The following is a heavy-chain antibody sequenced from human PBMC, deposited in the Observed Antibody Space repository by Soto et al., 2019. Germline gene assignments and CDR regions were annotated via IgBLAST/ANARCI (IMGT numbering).Heavy chain of an antibody. Sequence: VHLEQSGVEVKKHGASVKVSCEASGYTFTSFSIAWVRQAPGQGLEWMGWISGDSGDTNYAQDFQGRVTMTTDTSTSTAYMLLRSLRSADTAVYYCAIRNYCDSSVDYWGQGTRVTVAS. V-gene: IGHV1-18*01. J-gene: IGHJ4*02. D-gene: IGHD3-22*01. CDR2: ISGDSGDT. CDR1: GYTFTSFS. CDR3: AIRNYCDSSVDY.